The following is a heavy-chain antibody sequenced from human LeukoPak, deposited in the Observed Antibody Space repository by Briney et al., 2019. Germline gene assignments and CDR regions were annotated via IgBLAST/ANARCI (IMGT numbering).Heavy chain of an antibody. CDR2: INHSGST. J-gene: IGHJ4*02. CDR1: GGSFSGYY. CDR3: ARVPEDFGGWPAVDY. D-gene: IGHD3-10*01. Sequence: PSETLSLTCAVYGGSFSGYYWSWIRQPPGKGLEWIGEINHSGSTNYNPSLKSRVTISVDTSKNQFSLKLSSVTAADTAVYYCARVPEDFGGWPAVDYWGQGTLVTVSS. V-gene: IGHV4-34*01.